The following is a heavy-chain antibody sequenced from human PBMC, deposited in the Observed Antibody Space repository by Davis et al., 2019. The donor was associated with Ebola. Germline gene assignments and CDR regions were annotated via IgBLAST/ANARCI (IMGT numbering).Heavy chain of an antibody. CDR2: ISSSGSTI. Sequence: GESLKISCAASGFIFSDYYMSWIRQAPGKGLEWVSYISSSGSTIYYADSVKGQFTISRDNAKNSLYLQMNSLRAEDTAVYCCARAESDYVNDYWGQGTLVTVSS. CDR1: GFIFSDYY. V-gene: IGHV3-11*01. D-gene: IGHD4-17*01. CDR3: ARAESDYVNDY. J-gene: IGHJ4*02.